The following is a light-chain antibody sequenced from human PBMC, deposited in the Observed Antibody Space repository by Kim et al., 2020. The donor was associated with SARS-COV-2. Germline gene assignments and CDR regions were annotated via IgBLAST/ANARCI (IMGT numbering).Light chain of an antibody. V-gene: IGKV1-27*01. Sequence: ASVGDRVTITCRASQGISNYLAWYQQKPGKVPKLLIDAASTLQSGVPSRFSGSGSGTDFTLTISSLQPEDVATYYCQKYNSAPRTFGQGTKVEIK. J-gene: IGKJ1*01. CDR1: QGISNY. CDR2: AAS. CDR3: QKYNSAPRT.